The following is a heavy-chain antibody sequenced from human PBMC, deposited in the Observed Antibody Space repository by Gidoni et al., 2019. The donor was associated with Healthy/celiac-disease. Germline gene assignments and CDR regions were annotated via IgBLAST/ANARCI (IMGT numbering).Heavy chain of an antibody. CDR1: GYTFTSYG. Sequence: QVQLVQSGAEVKKPGASVKVSCKASGYTFTSYGISWVRQAPGQGLEWMGWISAYNGNTNYAQKLQGRVTMTTDTSTSTAYMELRSLRSDDTAVYYCASPSPYCSGGSCYSVPYFDYWGQGTLVTVSS. CDR2: ISAYNGNT. D-gene: IGHD2-15*01. J-gene: IGHJ4*02. CDR3: ASPSPYCSGGSCYSVPYFDY. V-gene: IGHV1-18*01.